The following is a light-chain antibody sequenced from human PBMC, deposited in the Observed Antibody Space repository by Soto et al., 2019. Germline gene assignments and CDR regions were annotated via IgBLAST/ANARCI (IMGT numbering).Light chain of an antibody. CDR3: QQYDSYSRT. CDR1: QSISSW. J-gene: IGKJ1*01. CDR2: DAS. V-gene: IGKV1-5*01. Sequence: DIQMTQSPSTLSASVGDRVTITCRASQSISSWLAWYQQKPGKAPKLLIYDASSLQGGVPSRFSGSGSGTEFSLTINSLQPDDFATYYCQQYDSYSRTFGQGTKVDIK.